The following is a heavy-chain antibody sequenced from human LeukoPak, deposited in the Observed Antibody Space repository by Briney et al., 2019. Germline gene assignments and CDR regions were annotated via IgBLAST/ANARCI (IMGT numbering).Heavy chain of an antibody. Sequence: SETLSLTCTVSGGSISSSSYYWGWIRQPPGKVLEWIGSIYYSGSPYYNPSLTRRVTIYVDKSKNQFSLKLSSVTAADTAVYYCARRLRSYFDYWGQGTLVTVSS. CDR2: IYYSGSP. J-gene: IGHJ4*02. D-gene: IGHD2-15*01. CDR3: ARRLRSYFDY. CDR1: GGSISSSSYY. V-gene: IGHV4-39*01.